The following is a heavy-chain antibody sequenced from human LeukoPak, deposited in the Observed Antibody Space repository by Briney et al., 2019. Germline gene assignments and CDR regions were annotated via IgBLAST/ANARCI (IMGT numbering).Heavy chain of an antibody. D-gene: IGHD3-10*01. J-gene: IGHJ4*02. CDR3: ARRPNYYGSGSYYRH. CDR2: INHSGST. Sequence: SETLSLTCAVYGGSFSGYYWSWVRQPPGKGLEWIGEINHSGSTNYNPSLKSRVTISVDTSKNQFSLKLSSVTAADTAVYYCARRPNYYGSGSYYRHWGQGTLVTVSS. V-gene: IGHV4-34*01. CDR1: GGSFSGYY.